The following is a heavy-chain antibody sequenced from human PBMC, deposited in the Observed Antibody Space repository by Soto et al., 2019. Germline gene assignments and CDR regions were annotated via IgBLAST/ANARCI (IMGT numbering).Heavy chain of an antibody. CDR3: ATGGTYFDD. Sequence: SETLCLTCTVSGGSISSYSCSWIRQAAGKGLEWIGRIHTSGSPNYNPSLKSRVTMSADTSKNQFSLKLTSVTAADTAVYYCATGGTYFDDWGQGTLVTVSS. CDR2: IHTSGSP. J-gene: IGHJ4*02. V-gene: IGHV4-4*07. CDR1: GGSISSYS.